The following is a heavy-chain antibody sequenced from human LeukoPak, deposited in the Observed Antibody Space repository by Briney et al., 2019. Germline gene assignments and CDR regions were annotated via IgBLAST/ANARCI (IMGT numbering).Heavy chain of an antibody. CDR1: EFTFSTYT. D-gene: IGHD2-21*01. CDR2: IYNSGST. Sequence: GGSLRLSCAASEFTFSTYTMNWVRQAPGKGLQWVSHIYNSGSTYYADSVKGRFIISRDNSKNTLYLQMNSLRAEDMGVYYCARAPALPPGYSMDVWAGGPRSPSP. J-gene: IGHJ6*03. V-gene: IGHV3-66*01. CDR3: ARAPALPPGYSMDV.